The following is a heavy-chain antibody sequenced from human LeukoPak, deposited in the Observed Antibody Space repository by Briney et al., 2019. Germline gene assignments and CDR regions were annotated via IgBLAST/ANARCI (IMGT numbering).Heavy chain of an antibody. CDR1: GYTFTSYA. Sequence: ASVKVSCKASGYTFTSYAMNWVRQAPGQGLEWMGWINTNTGNPTYAQGFTGRFVFSLDTSVSTAYLQISSLKAEDTAVYHCARLARRDGYEYYFDYWGQGTLVTVSS. D-gene: IGHD5-24*01. CDR3: ARLARRDGYEYYFDY. CDR2: INTNTGNP. V-gene: IGHV7-4-1*02. J-gene: IGHJ4*02.